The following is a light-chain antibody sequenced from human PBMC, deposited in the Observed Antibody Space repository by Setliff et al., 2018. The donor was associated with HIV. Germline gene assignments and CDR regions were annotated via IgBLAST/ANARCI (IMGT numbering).Light chain of an antibody. CDR2: AAS. CDR1: EDVVSF. Sequence: DIQMTQSPSTLSASVGDRVTITCRASEDVVSFLAWYQQKPGKAPKVLIYAASTLESGVPSRFSGSGSGTEFTLTISSLQADDFATYYCQQYNSYKAGFGGGTKVDIK. V-gene: IGKV1-5*03. J-gene: IGKJ4*01. CDR3: QQYNSYKAG.